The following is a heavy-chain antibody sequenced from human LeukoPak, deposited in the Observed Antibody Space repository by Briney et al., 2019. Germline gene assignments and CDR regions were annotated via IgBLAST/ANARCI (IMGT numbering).Heavy chain of an antibody. D-gene: IGHD3-3*01. J-gene: IGHJ4*02. V-gene: IGHV4-4*07. CDR3: ARHSSLRSGYAY. CDR2: IYTTGST. Sequence: SETLSLTCTVSGGSISSYYWSWIRQPAGKGLEWIGRIYTTGSTNYNPSLKSRVTMSLDTSKNHFSLKLSSVTAADTAVYYCARHSSLRSGYAYWGQGTLVTVSS. CDR1: GGSISSYY.